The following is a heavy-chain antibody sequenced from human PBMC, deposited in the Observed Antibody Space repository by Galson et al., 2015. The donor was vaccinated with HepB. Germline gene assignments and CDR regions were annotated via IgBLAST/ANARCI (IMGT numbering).Heavy chain of an antibody. V-gene: IGHV2-5*02. CDR3: AHRLSAMIRGADVAWFDP. CDR2: IYWDGNE. D-gene: IGHD3-10*01. Sequence: PALVKPTQTLTLTCTFPGFSLSSSGVGVGWIRQPPGKALEWLALIYWDGNERYSSSLKTRLTITKDTSKNQVFLTMTNMDPVDTATYYCAHRLSAMIRGADVAWFDPWGQGTLVTVSS. J-gene: IGHJ5*02. CDR1: GFSLSSSGVG.